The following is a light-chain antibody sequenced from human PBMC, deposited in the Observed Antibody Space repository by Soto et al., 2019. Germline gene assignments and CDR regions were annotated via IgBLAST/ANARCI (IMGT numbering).Light chain of an antibody. CDR1: QSFTSRS. V-gene: IGKV3-20*01. J-gene: IGKJ1*01. Sequence: DIVLTQSPGTLSLSPGERATLSCRASQSFTSRSLAWYQQKPGLAPRLLISGTSNRAAGIPDRFSGSGSGTDFTLTISRLEPEDFAVYYCQQYDSSPRTFGQGTKVEIK. CDR2: GTS. CDR3: QQYDSSPRT.